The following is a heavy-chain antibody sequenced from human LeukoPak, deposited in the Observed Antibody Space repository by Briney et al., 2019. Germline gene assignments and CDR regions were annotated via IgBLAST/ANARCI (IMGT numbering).Heavy chain of an antibody. CDR2: IYTSGST. J-gene: IGHJ4*02. V-gene: IGHV4-4*07. D-gene: IGHD3-3*01. CDR3: ARGNFWSGYPYCFDY. CDR1: GGSISSYY. Sequence: PSETLSLTCTVSGGSISSYYWSWIRQPPGKGLEWIGRIYTSGSTNYNPSLKSRVTMSVDTSKNQFSLKLSSVTAADTAVYYCARGNFWSGYPYCFDYWGQGTLVTVSS.